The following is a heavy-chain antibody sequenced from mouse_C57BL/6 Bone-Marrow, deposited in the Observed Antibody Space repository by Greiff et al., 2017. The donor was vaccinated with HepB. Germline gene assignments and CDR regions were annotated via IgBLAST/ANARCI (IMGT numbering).Heavy chain of an antibody. Sequence: QVQLQQPGAELVMPGASVKLSCKASGYTFTSYWMHWVQQRPGQGLEWIGEIAPSDSYTNYNQKFKGKSTLTVDKSSSTAYMQRSSLTSEDSAVYYCASLLDFDYWGQGTTLTVSS. J-gene: IGHJ2*01. CDR2: IAPSDSYT. D-gene: IGHD2-1*01. V-gene: IGHV1-69*01. CDR3: ASLLDFDY. CDR1: GYTFTSYW.